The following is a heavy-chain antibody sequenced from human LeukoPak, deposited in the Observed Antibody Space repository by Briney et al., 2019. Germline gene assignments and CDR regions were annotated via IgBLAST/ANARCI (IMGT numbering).Heavy chain of an antibody. Sequence: GGSLRLSCAASGFTFSSYGMHWVRQAPGKGLEWVAFIRYDGSNKYYADSVKGRFTISRDNSKNTLYLQMNSLRAEDTAVYYCAYYGSGSYYKTPLDYWGQGTLVTVSP. D-gene: IGHD3-10*01. V-gene: IGHV3-30*02. J-gene: IGHJ4*02. CDR1: GFTFSSYG. CDR2: IRYDGSNK. CDR3: AYYGSGSYYKTPLDY.